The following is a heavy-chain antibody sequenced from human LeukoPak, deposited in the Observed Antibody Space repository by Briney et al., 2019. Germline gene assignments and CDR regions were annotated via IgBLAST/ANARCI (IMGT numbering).Heavy chain of an antibody. V-gene: IGHV1-8*03. Sequence: ASVKVSCKASGYTFTSYDINWVRQATGQGLEWMGWMNPNSGNTGYARKFQGRVTITRNTSISTAYMELSSLRSEDTAVYYCARGVPVRRFLLCCSGGSCYSHYMDVWGKGTTVTVSS. CDR2: MNPNSGNT. J-gene: IGHJ6*03. CDR3: ARGVPVRRFLLCCSGGSCYSHYMDV. CDR1: GYTFTSYD. D-gene: IGHD2-15*01.